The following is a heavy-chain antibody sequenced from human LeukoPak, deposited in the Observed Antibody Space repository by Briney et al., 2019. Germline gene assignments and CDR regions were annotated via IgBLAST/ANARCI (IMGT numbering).Heavy chain of an antibody. D-gene: IGHD1-26*01. Sequence: GGSLRLSCAGSGFTFSSYSMNWVRQAPGKGLEWVSYISSCSSTIYYADSVKGRFTISRDNAKNSLYLQMNSLRAEDTAVYYCARSLRGSYYSYYYYYYMDVWGKGTTVTVSS. CDR2: ISSCSSTI. V-gene: IGHV3-48*01. J-gene: IGHJ6*03. CDR3: ARSLRGSYYSYYYYYYMDV. CDR1: GFTFSSYS.